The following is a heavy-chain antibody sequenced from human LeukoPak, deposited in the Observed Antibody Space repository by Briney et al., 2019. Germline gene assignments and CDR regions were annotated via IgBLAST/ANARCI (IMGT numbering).Heavy chain of an antibody. CDR1: GGSFSGYY. J-gene: IGHJ6*03. Sequence: SETLSLTCAVYGGSFSGYYWSWIRQPPGKGLEWGGEINHSGSTNYNPSLKSRVTISVDTSKNQFSLKLSSVTAADTAVYYCARGFTGSYYYYYYYMDVWGKGTTVTVSS. CDR3: ARGFTGSYYYYYYYMDV. CDR2: INHSGST. D-gene: IGHD1-26*01. V-gene: IGHV4-34*01.